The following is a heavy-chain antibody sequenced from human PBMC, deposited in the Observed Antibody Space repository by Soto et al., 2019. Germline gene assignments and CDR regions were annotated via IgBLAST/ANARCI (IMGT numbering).Heavy chain of an antibody. Sequence: AAVKVSCKASGYTFTGYYVHWVRQAPGQGLEWMGWINPNSGDTYLAQRFQGRVTMNRDTSIGTAYMELRGLTSDDTAEYYCAKGGAIVAAGTRVYLYNAMDVWGQGTPVTVSS. CDR2: INPNSGDT. J-gene: IGHJ6*02. D-gene: IGHD1-26*01. V-gene: IGHV1-2*02. CDR1: GYTFTGYY. CDR3: AKGGAIVAAGTRVYLYNAMDV.